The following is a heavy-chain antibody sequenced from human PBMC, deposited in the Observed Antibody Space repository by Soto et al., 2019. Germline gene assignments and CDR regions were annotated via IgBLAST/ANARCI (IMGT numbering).Heavy chain of an antibody. CDR2: VNHRGSS. J-gene: IGHJ5*02. CDR3: ARYQWNPGAFDP. CDR1: AGSISPSS. D-gene: IGHD1-20*01. Sequence: LSENLSLTCADNAGSISPSSWNWLRQPPGKGLEWIGEVNHRGSSSYNPSLKSRVDISVDTAMTQFSLKLRSVTAADTAVYYCARYQWNPGAFDPWGPGTQVTVS. V-gene: IGHV4-34*01.